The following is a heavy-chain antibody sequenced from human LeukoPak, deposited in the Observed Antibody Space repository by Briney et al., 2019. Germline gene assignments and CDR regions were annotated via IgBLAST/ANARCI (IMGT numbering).Heavy chain of an antibody. CDR1: GGSISSGGYY. J-gene: IGHJ4*02. Sequence: SETLSLTCTVSGGSISSGGYYWSWIRQPPGKGLEWIGEINHSGSTNYNPSLKSRVTISVDTSKNQFSLKLSSVTAADTAVYYCARGGFWSGYYGEWGQGTLVTVSS. CDR2: INHSGST. D-gene: IGHD3-3*01. CDR3: ARGGFWSGYYGE. V-gene: IGHV4-39*07.